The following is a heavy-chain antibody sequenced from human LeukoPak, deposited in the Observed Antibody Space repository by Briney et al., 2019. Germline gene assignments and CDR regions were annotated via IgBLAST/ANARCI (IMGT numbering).Heavy chain of an antibody. CDR2: ISSSGSYI. V-gene: IGHV3-21*01. CDR1: GFTFSSYS. D-gene: IGHD1-26*01. CDR3: ARVKVGASDY. Sequence: PGGSLRLSCAASGFTFSSYSMNWVRQAPGKGLEWVSSISSSGSYINYADSVKGRFTISRDNAKNSLYLQMNSLRVEDTAVYYCARVKVGASDYWGQGTPVTVSS. J-gene: IGHJ4*02.